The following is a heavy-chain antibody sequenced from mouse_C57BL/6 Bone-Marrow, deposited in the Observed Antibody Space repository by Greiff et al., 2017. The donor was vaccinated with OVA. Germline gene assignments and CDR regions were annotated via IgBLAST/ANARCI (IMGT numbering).Heavy chain of an antibody. CDR2: IYPGDGDT. D-gene: IGHD1-1*01. V-gene: IGHV1-80*01. CDR1: GYAFSSYW. Sequence: QVQLKESGAELVKPGASVKISCKASGYAFSSYWMNWVKQRPGKGLEWIGQIYPGDGDTNYNGKFKGKATLTADKSSSTAYMQLSSLTSEDSAVYFLARDLLLLRFYYWGQGTTLTVSS. CDR3: ARDLLLLRFYY. J-gene: IGHJ2*01.